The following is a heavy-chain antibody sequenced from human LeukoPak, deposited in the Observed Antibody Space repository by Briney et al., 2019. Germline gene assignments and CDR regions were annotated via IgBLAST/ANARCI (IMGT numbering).Heavy chain of an antibody. V-gene: IGHV3-21*01. CDR1: VFTFSSYS. D-gene: IGHD5-18*01. J-gene: IGHJ4*02. Sequence: GESLRLSCAAPVFTFSSYSMNWVRQAPGKGLEWVSSISSGSKYIYNADSVKGRFTISRDNAKNSLYLQMNSLRAEDTAVYYCARALSYSYGSMDFWGQGTLVIVSS. CDR2: ISSGSKYI. CDR3: ARALSYSYGSMDF.